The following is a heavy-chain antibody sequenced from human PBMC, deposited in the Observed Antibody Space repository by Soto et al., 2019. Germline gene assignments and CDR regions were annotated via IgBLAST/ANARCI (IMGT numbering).Heavy chain of an antibody. J-gene: IGHJ3*02. CDR1: GGSITNYY. D-gene: IGHD3-10*01. CDR2: IYSGGST. V-gene: IGHV4-59*01. CDR3: ARDSAYGDAFDI. Sequence: SETLSLTCIVSGGSITNYYWSWIRQPPGKGLEWIGYIYSGGSTNYNPSLKSRVTISVDTSKNQFSLNLTSVTAADTVVYHCARDSAYGDAFDIWGQGTMVTVSS.